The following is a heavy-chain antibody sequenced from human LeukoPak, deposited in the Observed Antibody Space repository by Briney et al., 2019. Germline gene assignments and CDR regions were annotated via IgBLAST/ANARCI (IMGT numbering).Heavy chain of an antibody. CDR2: INHSGST. CDR1: GGSFSGYY. J-gene: IGHJ1*01. Sequence: PSETLSLTCAVYGGSFSGYYWSWIRQPPGKGLEWIGEINHSGSTNYNPSLKSRVTISVDTSKNQFSLKLSSVTAADTAVYYCARRFSSAPFQHWGQGTLVTVSS. CDR3: ARRFSSAPFQH. D-gene: IGHD3-22*01. V-gene: IGHV4-34*01.